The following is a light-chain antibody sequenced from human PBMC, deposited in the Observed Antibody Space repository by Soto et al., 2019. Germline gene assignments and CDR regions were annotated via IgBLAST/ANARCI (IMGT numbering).Light chain of an antibody. V-gene: IGKV2-28*01. CDR2: LGS. CDR1: QSLLHSDGYNC. J-gene: IGKJ4*01. CDR3: MQALQSPPGLT. Sequence: DIVMTQSPLSLPVTPGEPASISCRSSQSLLHSDGYNCLDWYLQKPGQSPQILIYLGSNRASGVPDRFSGSGSGTDFTLKISRVEAEDVGVYYCMQALQSPPGLTFGGGTKVEIK.